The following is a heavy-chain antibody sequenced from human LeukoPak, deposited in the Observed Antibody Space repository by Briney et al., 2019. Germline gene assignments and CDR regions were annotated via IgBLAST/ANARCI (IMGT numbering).Heavy chain of an antibody. V-gene: IGHV4-34*01. CDR1: GGSISSYY. CDR3: ARGRKRGDTTYYYYGMDV. Sequence: SETLSLTCTVSGGSISSYYWSWIRQPPGKGLEWIGEINHSGSTNYNPSLKSRVTISVDTSKNQFSLKLSSVTAADTAVYYCARGRKRGDTTYYYYGMDVWGQGTTVTVSS. CDR2: INHSGST. D-gene: IGHD2-21*02. J-gene: IGHJ6*02.